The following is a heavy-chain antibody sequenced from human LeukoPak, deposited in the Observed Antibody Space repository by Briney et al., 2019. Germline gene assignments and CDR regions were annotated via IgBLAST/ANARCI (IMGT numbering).Heavy chain of an antibody. V-gene: IGHV1-69*05. CDR1: GYTFTGYY. CDR2: IIPIFGTE. J-gene: IGHJ4*02. CDR3: ARATRYDFWSGYYG. D-gene: IGHD3-3*01. Sequence: ASVKVSCKASGYTFTGYYMHWVRQAPGQGLEWMGGIIPIFGTENYAQKFQGRVTITTDESTSTAYMELSSLRSEDTAVYYCARATRYDFWSGYYGWGQGTLVTVSS.